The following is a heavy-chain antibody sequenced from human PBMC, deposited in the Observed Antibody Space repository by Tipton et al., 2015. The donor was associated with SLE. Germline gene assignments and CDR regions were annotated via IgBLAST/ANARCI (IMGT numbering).Heavy chain of an antibody. Sequence: TLSLTCAVSGYSLSSGYCWGWFRQPPGKGLEWIGSIYHSGSTYYNPSLKSRVTISVDTSKNQFSLKLSSVTAADTAVYYCARRIAAAEGFDYWGQGTLVTVSS. CDR3: ARRIAAAEGFDY. CDR2: IYHSGST. V-gene: IGHV4-38-2*01. CDR1: GYSLSSGYC. J-gene: IGHJ4*02. D-gene: IGHD6-13*01.